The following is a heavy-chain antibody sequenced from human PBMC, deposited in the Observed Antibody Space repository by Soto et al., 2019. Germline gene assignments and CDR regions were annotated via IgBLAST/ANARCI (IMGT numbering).Heavy chain of an antibody. CDR1: GGTISSYT. Sequence: SVKGSCKASGGTISSYTVSWVRQAPGQGLEWMGRIIPMLDIANYAQKFQGRVTITADKSTSTAYMELRSLRSDDTAVYYCARVAADYGDYGNFDNWGQGTLVTVS. V-gene: IGHV1-69*02. D-gene: IGHD4-17*01. J-gene: IGHJ4*02. CDR2: IIPMLDIA. CDR3: ARVAADYGDYGNFDN.